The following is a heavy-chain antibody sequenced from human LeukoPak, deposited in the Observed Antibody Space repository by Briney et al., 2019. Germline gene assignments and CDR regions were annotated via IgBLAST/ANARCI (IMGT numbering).Heavy chain of an antibody. J-gene: IGHJ6*02. D-gene: IGHD5-12*01. CDR1: GFTFSSYW. CDR2: IKQDGSEK. CDR3: AREGGSGGYVFYYYYGMDV. Sequence: TGGSLRLSCAASGFTFSSYWMSWVRQAPGKGLEWVANIKQDGSEKYYVDSVKGRFTISRDNAKNSLCLQMNSLRAEDTAVYYCAREGGSGGYVFYYYYGMDVWGQGTTVTVSS. V-gene: IGHV3-7*03.